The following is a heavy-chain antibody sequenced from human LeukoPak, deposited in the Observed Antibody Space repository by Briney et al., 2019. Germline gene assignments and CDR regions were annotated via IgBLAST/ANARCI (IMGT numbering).Heavy chain of an antibody. CDR3: VRDHCTGGVCYYYFDY. D-gene: IGHD2-8*02. CDR1: GFTFSSYS. J-gene: IGHJ4*02. V-gene: IGHV3-48*02. Sequence: GGSLRLSCAASGFTFSSYSMTWVRQAPGKGLEWVSYISSSSTIYYADSVKGRFTISRDNAKNSLYLQMNSLRDEDTAVYYCVRDHCTGGVCYYYFDYWGQGTLVTVSS. CDR2: ISSSSTI.